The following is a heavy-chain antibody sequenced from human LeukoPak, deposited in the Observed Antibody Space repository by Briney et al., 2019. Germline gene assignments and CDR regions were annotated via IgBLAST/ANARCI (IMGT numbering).Heavy chain of an antibody. Sequence: GGSLRLSCAASGFTFSSYWMSWVRQAPGKGLKGVANIKQDGSEKYYVDSVKGRFTISRDNAKNSLYLQMNSLRAEDTAVYYCARALTIRTPDAFDIWGQGTMVTVSS. CDR1: GFTFSSYW. D-gene: IGHD3-9*01. V-gene: IGHV3-7*01. CDR3: ARALTIRTPDAFDI. CDR2: IKQDGSEK. J-gene: IGHJ3*02.